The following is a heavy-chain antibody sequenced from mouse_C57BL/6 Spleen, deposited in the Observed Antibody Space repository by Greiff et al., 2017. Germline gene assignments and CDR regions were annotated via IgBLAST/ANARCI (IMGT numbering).Heavy chain of an antibody. CDR1: GYTFTSYW. D-gene: IGHD3-2*02. CDR3: ARGETAQATFGY. Sequence: VQLQQPGAELVMPGASVKLSCKASGYTFTSYWMPWVKQRPGQGLEWIGEIDPSDSYTNYNQKFKGKSTLTVDKSSSTAYMQLSRLTSEDSAVDYCARGETAQATFGYWGQGTTLTVAS. J-gene: IGHJ2*01. V-gene: IGHV1-69*01. CDR2: IDPSDSYT.